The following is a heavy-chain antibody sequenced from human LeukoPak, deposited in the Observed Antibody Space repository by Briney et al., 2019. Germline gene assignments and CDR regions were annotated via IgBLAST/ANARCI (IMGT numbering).Heavy chain of an antibody. V-gene: IGHV1-18*04. CDR1: GYTFTSYG. CDR2: ISAYNGNT. Sequence: ASVKVSCKASGYTFTSYGISWVRQAPGQGLEWIGWISAYNGNTNYAQKLQGRVTMTTDTSTSTAYMELRSLRSDDTAVYYCARGDIVVVPAATSPRFDPWGQGTLVTVSS. D-gene: IGHD2-2*01. J-gene: IGHJ5*02. CDR3: ARGDIVVVPAATSPRFDP.